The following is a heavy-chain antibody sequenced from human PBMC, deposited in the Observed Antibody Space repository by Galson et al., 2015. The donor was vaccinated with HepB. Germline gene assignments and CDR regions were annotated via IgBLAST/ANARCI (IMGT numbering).Heavy chain of an antibody. CDR1: GFTFSSYG. V-gene: IGHV3-30*18. J-gene: IGHJ5*02. Sequence: SLRLSCAASGFTFSSYGMHWVRQAPGKGLEWVAVISYDGSNKYYADSVKGRFTISRDNSKNTLYLQMNSLRAEDTAVYYCSKGLTALLGWFDPWGQGTLVTVSS. CDR3: SKGLTALLGWFDP. D-gene: IGHD1-14*01. CDR2: ISYDGSNK.